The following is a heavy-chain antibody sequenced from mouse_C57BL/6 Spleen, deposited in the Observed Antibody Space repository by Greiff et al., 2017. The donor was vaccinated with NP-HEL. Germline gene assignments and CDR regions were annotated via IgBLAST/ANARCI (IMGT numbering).Heavy chain of an antibody. V-gene: IGHV1-52*01. CDR1: GYTFTSYW. J-gene: IGHJ4*01. CDR3: ARGFYYGSSYYYAMDY. CDR2: IDPSDSET. D-gene: IGHD1-1*01. Sequence: VKLQQPGAELVRPGSSVKLSCKASGYTFTSYWMHWVKQRPIQGLEWIGNIDPSDSETHYNQKFKDKATLTVDKSSSTAYMQLSSLTSEDSAVYYCARGFYYGSSYYYAMDYWGQGTSVTVSS.